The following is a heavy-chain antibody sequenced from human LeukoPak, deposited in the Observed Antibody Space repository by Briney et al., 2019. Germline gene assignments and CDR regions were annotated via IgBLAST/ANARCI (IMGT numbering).Heavy chain of an antibody. Sequence: PGGSLRLSCAASGFTFSDYYMSWIRQAPGKGLEWVSYISSSSSYTNYADSVKGRFTISRDNAKNSLYLQMNSLRAEDTAVYYCARDLNPEHPLGVFDIWGQGTMVTVSS. V-gene: IGHV3-11*06. CDR2: ISSSSSYT. D-gene: IGHD1/OR15-1a*01. CDR3: ARDLNPEHPLGVFDI. J-gene: IGHJ3*02. CDR1: GFTFSDYY.